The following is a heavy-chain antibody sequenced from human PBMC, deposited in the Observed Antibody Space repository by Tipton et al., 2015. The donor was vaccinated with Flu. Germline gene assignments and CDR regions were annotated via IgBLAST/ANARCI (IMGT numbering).Heavy chain of an antibody. J-gene: IGHJ6*02. D-gene: IGHD2-15*01. CDR3: AKSLGYCTAGSCYLYGMDV. CDR1: GFTFSPYA. Sequence: SLRLSCAASGFTFSPYAMTWARQAPGEGLEWVSGISGSGVNTYYADSVKGRFTISRDNFKSMLYLQMNSLRVDDTAVYYCAKSLGYCTAGSCYLYGMDVWGQGTTVTVSS. V-gene: IGHV3-23*01. CDR2: ISGSGVNT.